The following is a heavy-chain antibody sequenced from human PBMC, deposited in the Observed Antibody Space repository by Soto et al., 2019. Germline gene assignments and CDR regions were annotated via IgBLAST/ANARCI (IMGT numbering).Heavy chain of an antibody. CDR1: GFTFSSYG. CDR3: ASGLGYCSSTSCYSDAFDI. V-gene: IGHV3-33*01. J-gene: IGHJ3*02. CDR2: IWYDGSNK. Sequence: GGSLRLSCAASGFTFSSYGMHWVRQAPGKGLEWVAVIWYDGSNKYYADSVKGRFTISRDNSKNTLYLQMNSLRAEDTAVYYCASGLGYCSSTSCYSDAFDIWGQGTMVTVSS. D-gene: IGHD2-2*01.